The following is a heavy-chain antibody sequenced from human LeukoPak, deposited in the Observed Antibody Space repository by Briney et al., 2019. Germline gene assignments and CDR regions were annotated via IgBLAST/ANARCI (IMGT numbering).Heavy chain of an antibody. D-gene: IGHD3-22*01. V-gene: IGHV4-59*01. J-gene: IGHJ5*02. CDR3: ARYYYDSSGYPQPWFDP. Sequence: SETLSLTCTVSGGSISSYYWSWIRQPPGKGLEWIGYIYYSGSTNYNPSLKSRVTISVDTSKNQFSLKLSSVTAADTAVYYCARYYYDSSGYPQPWFDPWGQGTLVTVSS. CDR2: IYYSGST. CDR1: GGSISSYY.